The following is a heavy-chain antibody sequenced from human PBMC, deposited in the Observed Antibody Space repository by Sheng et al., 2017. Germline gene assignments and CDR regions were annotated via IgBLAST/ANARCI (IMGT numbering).Heavy chain of an antibody. CDR3: ARVQGGAYYDFWSGYYPFDY. Sequence: QVQLVQSGAEVKKPGASVKVSCKASGYTFTSYGISWVRQAPGQGLEWMGWISAYNGNTNYAQKLQGRVTMTTDTSTSTAYMELRSLRSDDTAVYYCARVQGGAYYDFWSGYYPFDYWGQGTLVTVSS. D-gene: IGHD3-3*01. CDR2: ISAYNGNT. J-gene: IGHJ4*02. CDR1: GYTFTSYG. V-gene: IGHV1-18*01.